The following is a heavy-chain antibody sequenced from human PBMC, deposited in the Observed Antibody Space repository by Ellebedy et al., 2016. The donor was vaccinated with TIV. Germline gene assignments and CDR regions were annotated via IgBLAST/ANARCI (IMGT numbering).Heavy chain of an antibody. V-gene: IGHV4-34*01. CDR3: ARGRVTMVRGVSSRFDP. CDR2: INHSGST. D-gene: IGHD3-10*01. J-gene: IGHJ5*02. CDR1: GGSVSSVSYY. Sequence: SETLSLTCTVSGGSVSSVSYYWSWIRQPPGKGLEWIGEINHSGSTNYNPSLKSRVTISVDTSKNQFSLKLSSVTAADTAVYYCARGRVTMVRGVSSRFDPWGQGTLVTVSS.